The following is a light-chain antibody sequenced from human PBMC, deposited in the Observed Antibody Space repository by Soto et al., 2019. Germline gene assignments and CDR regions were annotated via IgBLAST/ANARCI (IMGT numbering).Light chain of an antibody. J-gene: IGKJ5*01. CDR3: QKYNSAPPT. V-gene: IGKV1-27*01. CDR2: AAS. Sequence: DIQMTQSPSSLSASVGDRVTITCRASQGISNYLAWYQQKPGKVPKLLIYAASTLQSEVPSRFSGSGSGTDFTLTISSLQPEDVATYSCQKYNSAPPTFGQGTRLEIK. CDR1: QGISNY.